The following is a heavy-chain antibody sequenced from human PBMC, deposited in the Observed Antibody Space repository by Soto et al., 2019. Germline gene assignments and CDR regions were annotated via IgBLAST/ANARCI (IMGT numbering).Heavy chain of an antibody. CDR1: GGTFSSYA. Sequence: QVQLVQSGAEVKKPGSSVKVSCKASGGTFSSYAISWVRQAPGQGLEWMGGIIPIFGTANYAQKFQGRVTITADESTSTAYVQLSSLRSEDTAVYYCARNSDDYGDPGSWFDPWGQGTLVTVSS. CDR3: ARNSDDYGDPGSWFDP. V-gene: IGHV1-69*12. CDR2: IIPIFGTA. D-gene: IGHD4-17*01. J-gene: IGHJ5*02.